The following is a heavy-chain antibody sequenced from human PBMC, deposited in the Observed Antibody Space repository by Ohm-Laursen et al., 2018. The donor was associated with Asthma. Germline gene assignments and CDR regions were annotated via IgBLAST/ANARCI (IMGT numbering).Heavy chain of an antibody. CDR2: ISRSSDYI. J-gene: IGHJ4*02. CDR3: ATSKLADLGISFYDY. D-gene: IGHD7-27*01. V-gene: IGHV3-21*01. CDR1: GFSFSTYT. Sequence: SLRLSCAASGFSFSTYTLNWVRQAPGKGLEWVSSISRSSDYIHYADSVKGRFTISRDNAKNSLHLQMNSLGAEDTAVYYCATSKLADLGISFYDYWGQGTLVTVSS.